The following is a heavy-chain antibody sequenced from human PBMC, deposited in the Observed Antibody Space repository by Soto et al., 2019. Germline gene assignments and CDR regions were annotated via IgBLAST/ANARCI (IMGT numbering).Heavy chain of an antibody. CDR2: INAGNGNT. J-gene: IGHJ6*03. CDR1: GYTFTSYA. V-gene: IGHV1-3*01. D-gene: IGHD2-8*01. CDR3: AAATDGYYYYMDV. Sequence: ASVKVSCKASGYTFTSYAMHWVRQAPGQRLEWMGWINAGNGNTKYSQKFQGRVTITRDMSTSTAYMELSSLRSEDTAAYYCAAATDGYYYYMDVWGKGTTVTVSS.